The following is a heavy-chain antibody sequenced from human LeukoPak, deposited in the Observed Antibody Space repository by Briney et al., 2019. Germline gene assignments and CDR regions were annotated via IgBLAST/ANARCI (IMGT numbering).Heavy chain of an antibody. CDR1: GFTFSSYS. CDR2: ISSSSSTI. V-gene: IGHV3-48*01. CDR3: ARDLIYYDSSGYVSYFDY. J-gene: IGHJ4*02. D-gene: IGHD3-22*01. Sequence: PGGSLRLSCAASGFTFSSYSMNWVRQAPGKGLEWVSYISSSSSTIYYADSVKGRFTISRDNAKNSLYLQMNSLRAEDTAVYYCARDLIYYDSSGYVSYFDYWGQGTLVTVSS.